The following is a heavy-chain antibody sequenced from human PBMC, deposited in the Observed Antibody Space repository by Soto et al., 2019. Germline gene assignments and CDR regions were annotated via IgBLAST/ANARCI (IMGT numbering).Heavy chain of an antibody. V-gene: IGHV4-39*07. Sequence: SETLSLTCTVSSGSISGSSYYRGWIRQSPGKGPEWIGSIYYSETTYHNPSLKSRVTISVDTSKNQFSLKLSSVTAADTAVYYCARGAPGGINCSGGSCYSEHGSLYYYYYMDVWGKGTTVTVSS. CDR3: ARGAPGGINCSGGSCYSEHGSLYYYYYMDV. CDR1: SGSISGSSYY. J-gene: IGHJ6*03. D-gene: IGHD2-15*01. CDR2: IYYSETT.